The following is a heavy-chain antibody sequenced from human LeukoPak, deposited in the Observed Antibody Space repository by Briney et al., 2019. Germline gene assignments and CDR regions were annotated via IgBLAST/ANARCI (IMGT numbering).Heavy chain of an antibody. CDR1: GFTFSSYE. V-gene: IGHV3-48*03. CDR2: ISSSDSTI. J-gene: IGHJ6*03. D-gene: IGHD2-2*01. Sequence: GGSLRLSCAASGFTFSSYEMHWVRQPPGKGLEWVSYISSSDSTIYYADSVKGRFTISRDNAKNSLYLQMNSLRAEDTAVYYCAKDEVVPGYYYTDVWGRGTTVPISS. CDR3: AKDEVVPGYYYTDV.